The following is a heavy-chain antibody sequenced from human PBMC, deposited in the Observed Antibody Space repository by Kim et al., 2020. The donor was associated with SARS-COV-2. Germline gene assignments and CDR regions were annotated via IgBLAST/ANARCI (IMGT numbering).Heavy chain of an antibody. CDR2: ISGSGGST. V-gene: IGHV3-23*01. D-gene: IGHD3-10*01. Sequence: GGSLRLSCAASGSTFSSYAMSWVRQAPGKGLEWVSAISGSGGSTYYADSVKGRFTISRDNSKNTLYLQMNSLRAEDTAVYYCAKDPYTYYYGSGSRPAFDYWGQGTLVTVSS. CDR3: AKDPYTYYYGSGSRPAFDY. J-gene: IGHJ4*02. CDR1: GSTFSSYA.